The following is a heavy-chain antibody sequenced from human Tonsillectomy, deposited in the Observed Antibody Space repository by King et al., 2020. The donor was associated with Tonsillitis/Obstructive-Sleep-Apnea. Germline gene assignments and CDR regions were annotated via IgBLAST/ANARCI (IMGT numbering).Heavy chain of an antibody. V-gene: IGHV3-23*04. CDR3: ATSGHLPTAITRGSDY. CDR1: GFTFTNYA. CDR2: ITGNGVST. J-gene: IGHJ4*02. D-gene: IGHD2-2*02. Sequence: VQLVESGGGLVQPGGSLRLSCAASGFTFTNYAMSWVRQAPGKGLEWVSAITGNGVSTYYADSVKGRFTISRDNSKNTLNLQVNSLRAEDTAIYYCATSGHLPTAITRGSDYWGQGTLVTVSS.